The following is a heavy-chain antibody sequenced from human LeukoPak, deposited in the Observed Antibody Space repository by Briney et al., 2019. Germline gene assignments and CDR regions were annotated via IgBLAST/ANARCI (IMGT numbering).Heavy chain of an antibody. D-gene: IGHD1-1*01. CDR3: ATPPTGTTTTGEFYFDS. Sequence: SVKVSCKASGGTFSSYTIAWVRQAPGQGLEWLGGIIPLFGSANYAQKFQGRVTITADESTSTAYMELSSLRSEGTAVYYCATPPTGTTTTGEFYFDSWGQGTLVTVSA. CDR1: GGTFSSYT. V-gene: IGHV1-69*13. J-gene: IGHJ4*02. CDR2: IIPLFGSA.